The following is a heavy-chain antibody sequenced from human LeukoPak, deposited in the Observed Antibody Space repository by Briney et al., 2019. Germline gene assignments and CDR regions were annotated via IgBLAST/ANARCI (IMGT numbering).Heavy chain of an antibody. CDR1: GGSISSYY. J-gene: IGHJ6*03. CDR3: ARDITPYYMDV. Sequence: SETLSLTCTVSGGSISSYYWSWIRQPPGKGLKWIGYIYTSGSTNYNPSLKSRVTISVDTSKNQFSLKLSSVTAADTAVYYCARDITPYYMDVWGKGTTVTVSS. CDR2: IYTSGST. V-gene: IGHV4-4*09. D-gene: IGHD3-10*01.